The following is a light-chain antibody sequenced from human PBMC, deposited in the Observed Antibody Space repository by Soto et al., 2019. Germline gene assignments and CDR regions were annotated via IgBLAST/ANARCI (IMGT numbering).Light chain of an antibody. V-gene: IGKV2-28*01. Sequence: IVMTQSPLSLPVTPGEPASISCRSSQSLLHSDGYNYLDWYLQTTGQSPQLLIYLGSSRSSGVPDRFSGSGSGTDFTLKISRVEAEDVGIYYCMQALQTPQVTFGPGTKVDIK. CDR2: LGS. CDR1: QSLLHSDGYNY. CDR3: MQALQTPQVT. J-gene: IGKJ3*01.